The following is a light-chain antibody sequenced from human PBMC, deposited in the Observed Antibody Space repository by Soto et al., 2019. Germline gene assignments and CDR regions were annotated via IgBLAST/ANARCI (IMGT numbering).Light chain of an antibody. J-gene: IGKJ1*01. Sequence: DIQMTQSPSTLSASLGDRVTLTCRASQSISSCLAWYQKKPGKAPKLLVYDASSLESGVPSRFSGSGSGTEFTLTISSLQPDDFANYYCQQYNSYSPWTFGQGTKVDI. CDR3: QQYNSYSPWT. CDR1: QSISSC. CDR2: DAS. V-gene: IGKV1-5*01.